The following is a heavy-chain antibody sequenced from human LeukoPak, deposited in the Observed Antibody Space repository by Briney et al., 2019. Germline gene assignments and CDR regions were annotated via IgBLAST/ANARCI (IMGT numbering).Heavy chain of an antibody. CDR2: IYYSGSA. D-gene: IGHD1-26*01. CDR3: ARALLKDWEPTTYYFDY. Sequence: SETLSLTCTVSGGSISSYYWSWIRQPPGKGLEWIGYIYYSGSANYNPSLKSRVTISVDTSKNQFSLKLSSVTAADTAVYYCARALLKDWEPTTYYFDYWGQGTLVTVSS. V-gene: IGHV4-59*01. J-gene: IGHJ4*02. CDR1: GGSISSYY.